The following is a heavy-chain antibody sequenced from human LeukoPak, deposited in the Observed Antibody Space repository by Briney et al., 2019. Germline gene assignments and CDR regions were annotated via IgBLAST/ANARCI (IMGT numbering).Heavy chain of an antibody. CDR2: VNWYGGGP. V-gene: IGHV3-20*01. CDR3: ARGGGSGSEHYYYYYMDV. D-gene: IGHD3-10*01. J-gene: IGHJ6*03. Sequence: PGGSLRLSCAASGFNFKSYWLHWVRPAPGKGLDGVSGVNWYGGGPVYPDSVKGRFTITSDNAQDSLFLQTNSCRAEDTAWDHCARGGGSGSEHYYYYYMDVWGKGTTVT. CDR1: GFNFKSYW.